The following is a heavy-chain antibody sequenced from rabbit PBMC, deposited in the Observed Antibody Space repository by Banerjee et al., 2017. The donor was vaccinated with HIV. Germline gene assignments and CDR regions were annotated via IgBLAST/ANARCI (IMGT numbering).Heavy chain of an antibody. CDR1: GFSFSSSYW. D-gene: IGHD8-1*01. CDR3: ARNGYAGSSDYTGNFGL. CDR2: IYTGSYGST. V-gene: IGHV1S45*01. J-gene: IGHJ6*01. Sequence: QEQLEESGGDLVKPEGSLTLTCTASGFSFSSSYWICWVRQAPGKGLEWIACIYTGSYGSTYYASWAKGRFTITKTSSTTVTLQMTSLTAADTATYFCARNGYAGSSDYTGNFGLWGPGTLVTVS.